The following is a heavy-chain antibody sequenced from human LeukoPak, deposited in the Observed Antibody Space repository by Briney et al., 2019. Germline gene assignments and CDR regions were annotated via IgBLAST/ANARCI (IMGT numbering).Heavy chain of an antibody. J-gene: IGHJ3*02. D-gene: IGHD3-10*01. V-gene: IGHV3-21*01. Sequence: GGSLRLSCAASGFTFSSYSINWVRQAPGKGLEWVSSISSSSSYIYYADSVKGRFTISRDNAKSSLYLQMNSLTADDTAIYYCARDLRVWYGTAEIWGQGTMVTVSS. CDR1: GFTFSSYS. CDR2: ISSSSSYI. CDR3: ARDLRVWYGTAEI.